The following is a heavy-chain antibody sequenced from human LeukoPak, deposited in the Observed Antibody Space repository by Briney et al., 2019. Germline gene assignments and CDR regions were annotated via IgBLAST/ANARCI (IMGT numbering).Heavy chain of an antibody. CDR1: GGSISSHY. D-gene: IGHD3-22*01. CDR2: IYTSGNT. J-gene: IGHJ2*01. V-gene: IGHV4-4*07. CDR3: ATPFYDSSVYPPGYFGL. Sequence: SETLSLTCTVSGGSISSHYWSWIRQPAGKGLEWIGHIYTSGNTNYNPSLKSRVTMSVDTSKNQFSLKLSSVTAADTAVYYCATPFYDSSVYPPGYFGLGARGPLVPVP.